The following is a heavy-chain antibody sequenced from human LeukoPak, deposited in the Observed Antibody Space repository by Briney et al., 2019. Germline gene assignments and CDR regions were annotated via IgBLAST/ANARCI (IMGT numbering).Heavy chain of an antibody. V-gene: IGHV4-34*01. J-gene: IGHJ4*02. CDR3: ARGLRYFDWLSSNPPFDY. D-gene: IGHD3-9*01. CDR1: GGSFSGYY. Sequence: PSETLSLTCAAYGGSFSGYYWSWIRQPPGKGLEWIGEINHSGSTNYNPSLKSRVTISVDTSKNQFSLKLSSVTAADTAVYYCARGLRYFDWLSSNPPFDYWGQGTLVTVSS. CDR2: INHSGST.